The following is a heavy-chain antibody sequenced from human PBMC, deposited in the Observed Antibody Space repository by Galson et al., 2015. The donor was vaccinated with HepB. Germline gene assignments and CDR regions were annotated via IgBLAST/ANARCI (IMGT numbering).Heavy chain of an antibody. D-gene: IGHD2-15*01. CDR3: ARDPYCSGGSCYSLDL. CDR1: GGSISSYY. V-gene: IGHV4-59*01. CDR2: IYYSGST. Sequence: ETLSLTCTVSGGSISSYYWSWIRQPPGKGLEWIGYIYYSGSTNYNPSLKSRVTISVDTSKNQFSLKPSSVTAADTAVYYCARDPYCSGGSCYSLDLWGRGTLVTVSS. J-gene: IGHJ2*01.